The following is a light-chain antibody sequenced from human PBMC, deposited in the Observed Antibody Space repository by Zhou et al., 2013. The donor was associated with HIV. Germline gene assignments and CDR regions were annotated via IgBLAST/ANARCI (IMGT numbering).Light chain of an antibody. CDR3: QHYNNWLYT. Sequence: EIVLTQSPATLSLSPGERATLSCRASQSISTYLAWFQHKPGRAPRLLIYDASNRATGIPARFSGSGSGTEFTLTISSMQSEDFAVYYCQHYNNWLYTFGQGTKLEIK. CDR2: DAS. CDR1: QSISTY. V-gene: IGKV3-11*01. J-gene: IGKJ2*01.